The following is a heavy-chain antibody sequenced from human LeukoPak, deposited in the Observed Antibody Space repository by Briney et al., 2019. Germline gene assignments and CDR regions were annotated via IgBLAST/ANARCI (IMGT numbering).Heavy chain of an antibody. V-gene: IGHV4-59*01. CDR3: ARGSSSENNYYDSSGYYSDAFDI. Sequence: SETLSLTCTVSGGSISSYYWSWLRQPPGKGLEWIGYIYYSGSTNYNPSLKSRVTISVDTSKNQFSLKLSSVTAADTAVYYCARGSSSENNYYDSSGYYSDAFDIWGQGTMVTVSS. CDR2: IYYSGST. CDR1: GGSISSYY. J-gene: IGHJ3*02. D-gene: IGHD3-22*01.